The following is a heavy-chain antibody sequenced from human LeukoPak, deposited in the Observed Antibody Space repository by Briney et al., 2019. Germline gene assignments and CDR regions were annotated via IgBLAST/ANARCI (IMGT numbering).Heavy chain of an antibody. J-gene: IGHJ6*03. CDR3: ARDQSNYMDV. CDR2: INPSGGST. CDR1: GYTFTSYY. V-gene: IGHV1-46*01. D-gene: IGHD6-6*01. Sequence: ASVKVSCKASGYTFTSYYIHWVRQAPGQGLEWMGIINPSGGSTSYAQKFQGRVTMTRDTSTSTVYMELSSLNSEDTAVYYCARDQSNYMDVWGKGTTVTVSS.